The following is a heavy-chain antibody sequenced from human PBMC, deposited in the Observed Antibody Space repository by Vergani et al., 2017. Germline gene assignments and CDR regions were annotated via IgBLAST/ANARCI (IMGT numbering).Heavy chain of an antibody. V-gene: IGHV4-28*01. CDR3: ARSVTITGAYNWFDP. J-gene: IGHJ5*02. D-gene: IGHD4-17*01. Sequence: QVQLQESGPGLVKPSDTLSLTCAVSGYSISSSNWWGWIRQPPGKGLEWIGYIYYSGSTYYNPSLKSRVTMSVDTSENQFSLKLSSVTAVDTAVYYCARSVTITGAYNWFDPWGQGTLVTVSS. CDR2: IYYSGST. CDR1: GYSISSSNW.